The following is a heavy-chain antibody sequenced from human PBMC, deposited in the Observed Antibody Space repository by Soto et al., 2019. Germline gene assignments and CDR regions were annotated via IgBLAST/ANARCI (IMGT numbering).Heavy chain of an antibody. D-gene: IGHD6-19*01. CDR3: AKPYSSGWFHYGMDV. V-gene: IGHV3-30*18. CDR1: GFTFSSYG. CDR2: ISYDGSNK. J-gene: IGHJ6*02. Sequence: HPGGSLRLSCAASGFTFSSYGMHWVRQAPGKGLEWVAVISYDGSNKYYADSVKGRFTISRDNSKNTLYLQMNSLRAEDTAVYYCAKPYSSGWFHYGMDVWGQGTTVTVSS.